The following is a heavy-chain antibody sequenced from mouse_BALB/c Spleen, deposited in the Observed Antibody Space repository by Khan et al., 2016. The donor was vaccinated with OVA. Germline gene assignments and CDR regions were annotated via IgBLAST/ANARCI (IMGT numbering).Heavy chain of an antibody. CDR1: GYSFTTYY. D-gene: IGHD1-1*01. CDR3: ARHGTSSWLAY. Sequence: VQLKQSGPELMKPGASVKISCKASGYSFTTYYIHWVKQSHGKSLEWIGYIDPFNGSTTYNQKFMGKATLTVDKSSSTAYMHLSSLTSEDSAVYYCARHGTSSWLAYWGQGTLVTVSA. CDR2: IDPFNGST. V-gene: IGHV1S135*01. J-gene: IGHJ3*01.